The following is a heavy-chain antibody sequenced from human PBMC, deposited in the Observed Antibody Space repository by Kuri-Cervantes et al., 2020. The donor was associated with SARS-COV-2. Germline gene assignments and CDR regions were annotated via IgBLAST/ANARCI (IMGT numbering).Heavy chain of an antibody. CDR3: AKGPLRMTTVTHSGMDV. V-gene: IGHV3-23*01. Sequence: GSLRLSCAASGFTFSSYWMSWVRQAPGKGLEWVSAISGSGGSTYYADSVKGRFTISRDNSKNTLYLQMNSLRAEDTAVYYCAKGPLRMTTVTHSGMDVWGKGTTVTVSS. D-gene: IGHD4-17*01. CDR1: GFTFSSYW. J-gene: IGHJ6*03. CDR2: ISGSGGST.